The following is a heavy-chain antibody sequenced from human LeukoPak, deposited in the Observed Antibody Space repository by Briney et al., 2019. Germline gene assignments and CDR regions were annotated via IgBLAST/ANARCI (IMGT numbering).Heavy chain of an antibody. Sequence: SETLSLTCAVYGGSFGGYYWSWIRQPPGKGLEWIGEINHSGSTNYNPSLKSRVTISVDTSKNQFSLNLRSVTAADTAVYYCARHDPGDVVVVVAATLNAFDIWGQGTMVTVSS. V-gene: IGHV4-34*01. D-gene: IGHD2-15*01. CDR1: GGSFGGYY. CDR3: ARHDPGDVVVVVAATLNAFDI. J-gene: IGHJ3*02. CDR2: INHSGST.